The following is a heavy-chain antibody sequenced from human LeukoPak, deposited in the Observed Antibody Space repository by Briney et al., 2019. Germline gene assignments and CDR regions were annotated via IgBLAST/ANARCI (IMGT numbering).Heavy chain of an antibody. CDR1: GGSISSGDYY. Sequence: SETLSLTCTVSGGSISSGDYYWSWIRQPPGKGLEWIGYIYYSGSTNYNPSLKSRVTISVDTSKNQFSLKLSSVTAADTAVYYCATSGGIAVHLDYWGQGTLVTVSS. D-gene: IGHD6-19*01. J-gene: IGHJ4*02. CDR3: ATSGGIAVHLDY. V-gene: IGHV4-61*08. CDR2: IYYSGST.